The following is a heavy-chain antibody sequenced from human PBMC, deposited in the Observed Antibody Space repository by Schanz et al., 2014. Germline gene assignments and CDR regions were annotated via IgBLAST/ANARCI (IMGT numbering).Heavy chain of an antibody. J-gene: IGHJ6*02. CDR2: INPNSGGT. D-gene: IGHD6-13*01. CDR1: GHPFTAYY. CDR3: ARDGHSSIWDSYYFYGLDV. V-gene: IGHV1-2*06. Sequence: QVQLVQSGAEVKKPGASVKVSCKASGHPFTAYYMHWVRQAPGQGLEWMGRINPNSGGTNYAENFKGRVTMTRDTSTSTVYIELSRLTSDDTALYYCARDGHSSIWDSYYFYGLDVWGQGTTVTVSS.